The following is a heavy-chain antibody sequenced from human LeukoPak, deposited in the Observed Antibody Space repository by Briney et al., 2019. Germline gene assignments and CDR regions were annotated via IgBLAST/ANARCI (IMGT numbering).Heavy chain of an antibody. CDR2: IKSKTDGGTT. CDR3: TTSDY. Sequence: PGGSLRLSCAASGFTFSNAWMSWVRQAPGKGLEWISRIKSKTDGGTTHYAAPVKGRFSTSRDDSKNTLSLQINSLRTEDTAVYYCTTSDYWGRGTLVTVSS. CDR1: GFTFSNAW. J-gene: IGHJ4*02. V-gene: IGHV3-15*01.